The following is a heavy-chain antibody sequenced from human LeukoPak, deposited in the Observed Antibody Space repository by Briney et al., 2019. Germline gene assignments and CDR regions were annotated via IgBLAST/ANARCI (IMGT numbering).Heavy chain of an antibody. V-gene: IGHV4-59*12. CDR2: IYHSGST. CDR3: ARETNSYGPLGY. Sequence: SETLSLTCTVSGGSISSYYWSWIRQPPGKGLEWIGYIYHSGSTHYNPSLKSRVTISLDTSKNQFSLKLTSVTAADTAVYYCARETNSYGPLGYWGQGTLVSVSS. D-gene: IGHD3-10*01. J-gene: IGHJ4*02. CDR1: GGSISSYY.